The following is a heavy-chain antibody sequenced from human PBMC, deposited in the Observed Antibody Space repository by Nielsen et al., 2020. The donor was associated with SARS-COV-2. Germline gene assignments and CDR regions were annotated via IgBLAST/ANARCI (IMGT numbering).Heavy chain of an antibody. V-gene: IGHV1-69*13. J-gene: IGHJ6*02. Sequence: SVKVSCKASGGTFSSFAISWVRQAPGQGLEWMGGIIPFFGTPNYAQKFQDRVTITADESTSIAYMELSSLRSEDTAVYYCARCQYGSGSYPLTYYYYDMDVWGQGTTVTVSS. D-gene: IGHD3-10*01. CDR3: ARCQYGSGSYPLTYYYYDMDV. CDR2: IIPFFGTP. CDR1: GGTFSSFA.